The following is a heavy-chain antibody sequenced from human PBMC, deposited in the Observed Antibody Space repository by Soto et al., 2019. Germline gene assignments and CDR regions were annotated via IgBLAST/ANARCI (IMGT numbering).Heavy chain of an antibody. CDR1: GFSVSDNS. V-gene: IGHV3-53*02. CDR2: IYSVGTA. J-gene: IGHJ4*02. D-gene: IGHD2-21*01. CDR3: ARKTDSGGDGGF. Sequence: EVRLVETGGGLIQPGGSLRLSCAVSGFSVSDNSMYWVRQAPGKGLEWVSLIYSVGTARYADSVRGRFTISRDNSKNTLYLQMTSLREEATAVYHCARKTDSGGDGGFWGQGTLVTVSS.